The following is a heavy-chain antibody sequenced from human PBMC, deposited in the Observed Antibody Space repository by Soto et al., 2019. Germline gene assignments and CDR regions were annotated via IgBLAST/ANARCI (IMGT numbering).Heavy chain of an antibody. CDR3: ARRLLGATVTYFDY. J-gene: IGHJ4*01. D-gene: IGHD1-26*01. Sequence: GGSLRLSCAASGFTFSSYAMGWVRQAPGKGLEWVSSIDSSGGSTYYADSVKGRFTMSRDKSKNTLYLQMNSLRAEDTAVYYCARRLLGATVTYFDYWGQGTLVTVS. CDR2: IDSSGGST. V-gene: IGHV3-23*01. CDR1: GFTFSSYA.